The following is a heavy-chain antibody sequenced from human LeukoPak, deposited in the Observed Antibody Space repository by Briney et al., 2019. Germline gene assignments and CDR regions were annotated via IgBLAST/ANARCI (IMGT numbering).Heavy chain of an antibody. J-gene: IGHJ4*02. CDR1: GFNFMTYG. Sequence: PGGSLRLSCAASGFNFMTYGMHWVRQAPGKGLEWVAFISYDGGKRFFGESVKGRFTISRDNAKNTLYLQMNSLRVEDTAVYYCGREILEPGKTLTYWGQGSLITVSS. V-gene: IGHV3-30*03. CDR2: ISYDGGKR. CDR3: GREILEPGKTLTY. D-gene: IGHD1-14*01.